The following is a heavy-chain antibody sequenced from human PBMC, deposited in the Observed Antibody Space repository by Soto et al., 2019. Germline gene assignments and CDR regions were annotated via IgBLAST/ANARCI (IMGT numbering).Heavy chain of an antibody. J-gene: IGHJ5*02. CDR1: GYTFTSYA. CDR2: INAGNGNT. Sequence: QVQLVQSGAEVKKPGASVKVSCKASGYTFTSYAMHWVRQAPGQRLEWMGWINAGNGNTKYSQKFQGRVTITRDTSASTAYMELSSLRSEDTAVYYCARDQVCSGWYRVAFDPWGQGTLVTVSS. CDR3: ARDQVCSGWYRVAFDP. D-gene: IGHD6-19*01. V-gene: IGHV1-3*01.